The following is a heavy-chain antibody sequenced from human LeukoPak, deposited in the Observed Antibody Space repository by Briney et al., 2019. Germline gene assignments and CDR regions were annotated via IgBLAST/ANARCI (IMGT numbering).Heavy chain of an antibody. CDR2: ISTSSSHI. V-gene: IGHV3-21*01. Sequence: GGSLRLSCAASGFTFSSYSMNWVRQAPGKGLEWVSSISTSSSHIHYADSVKGRFTISRDNAKNSLYLQMNSLRVEDTAVYYCARGGAARPDFWGQGTLVTVSS. CDR1: GFTFSSYS. J-gene: IGHJ4*02. CDR3: ARGGAARPDF. D-gene: IGHD6-6*01.